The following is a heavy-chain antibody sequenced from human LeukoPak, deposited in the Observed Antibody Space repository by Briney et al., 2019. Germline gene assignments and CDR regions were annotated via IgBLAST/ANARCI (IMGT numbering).Heavy chain of an antibody. CDR1: GFTLSSYS. D-gene: IGHD3-10*02. J-gene: IGHJ6*04. CDR3: AELGITMIGGV. V-gene: IGHV3-21*01. Sequence: GGSLRLSCAASGFTLSSYSMNWVRQAPGKWLEWVSSISSSSSYIYYADSVKGRFTISRDNAKNSLYLQMNSLRAEDTAVYYCAELGITMIGGVWGKGTTVTISS. CDR2: ISSSSSYI.